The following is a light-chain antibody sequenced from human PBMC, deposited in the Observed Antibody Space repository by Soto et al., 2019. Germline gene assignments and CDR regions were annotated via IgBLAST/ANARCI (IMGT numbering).Light chain of an antibody. CDR2: AAS. CDR3: QQSYRTPRT. J-gene: IGKJ1*01. Sequence: DIQMTQSPSSLSASVGDRVTITCRASQSISSYLNWYQQKPGKAPKFLIYAASSLQSGVPSRFSGSGSGTDFTLTIISLQPEDFATYYCQQSYRTPRTFGQGTKVEIK. V-gene: IGKV1-39*01. CDR1: QSISSY.